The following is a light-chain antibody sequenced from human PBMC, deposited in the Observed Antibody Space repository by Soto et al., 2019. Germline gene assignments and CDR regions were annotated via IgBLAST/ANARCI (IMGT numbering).Light chain of an antibody. Sequence: QSVLTQPPSASGSPGQSVTISCTGTSSDVGGYNFVSWYQQHPGKAPKLMIYEVNKRPSGVPDRFSGSKSGNTASLAASGLQAEDEADYYCSSYAGIDILYVFGTVTKVTAL. CDR1: SSDVGGYNF. V-gene: IGLV2-8*01. CDR3: SSYAGIDILYV. J-gene: IGLJ1*01. CDR2: EVN.